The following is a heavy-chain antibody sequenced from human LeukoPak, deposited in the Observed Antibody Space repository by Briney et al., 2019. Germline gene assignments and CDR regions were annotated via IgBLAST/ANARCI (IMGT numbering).Heavy chain of an antibody. CDR2: IYSGDST. D-gene: IGHD6-19*01. CDR1: GFTVSSNY. V-gene: IGHV3-66*04. Sequence: GGSLRLSCAASGFTVSSNYMSWVRQAPGKGLEWVSVIYSGDSTYYADSVKGRFTISRDNSKNTLYLQMNSLRAEDTAVYYCATRSGGGYYFDYWGQGTLVTVSS. CDR3: ATRSGGGYYFDY. J-gene: IGHJ4*02.